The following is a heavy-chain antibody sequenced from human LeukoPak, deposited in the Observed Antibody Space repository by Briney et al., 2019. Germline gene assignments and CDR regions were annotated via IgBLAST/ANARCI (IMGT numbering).Heavy chain of an antibody. J-gene: IGHJ4*02. D-gene: IGHD6-13*01. CDR1: GGSFSGYY. V-gene: IGHV4-59*10. CDR3: ARQIASAGTAGFDF. CDR2: IYSTGST. Sequence: SETLSLTCAVYGGSFSGYYWSWIRQPPGKGLEWIGRIYSTGSTNCNPSLKSRVTMSVDTSKNQFSLRLRSVTAADTAVYYCARQIASAGTAGFDFWGQGALVTVSS.